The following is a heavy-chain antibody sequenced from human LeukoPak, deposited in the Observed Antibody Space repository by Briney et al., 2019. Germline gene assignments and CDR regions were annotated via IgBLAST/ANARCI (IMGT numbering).Heavy chain of an antibody. J-gene: IGHJ6*03. CDR2: TYYRSKWYN. Sequence: SQTLSLTCAISGDSVSSNSAAWNWIRQSPSRGLEWLGRTYYRSKWYNDYAVSVKSRITINPDTSKNQFSLKLSSVTAADTAVYYCARAHGYNSRGHGYYYYYYMDVWGKGTTVTVSS. CDR3: ARAHGYNSRGHGYYYYYYMDV. D-gene: IGHD5-24*01. CDR1: GDSVSSNSAA. V-gene: IGHV6-1*01.